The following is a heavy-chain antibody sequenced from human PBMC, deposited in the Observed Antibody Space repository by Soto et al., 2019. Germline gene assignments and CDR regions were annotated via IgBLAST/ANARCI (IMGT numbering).Heavy chain of an antibody. CDR2: IYYSGST. CDR1: GGSVSSGSYY. J-gene: IGHJ6*02. V-gene: IGHV4-61*01. D-gene: IGHD4-4*01. CDR3: ARGGTGVTTIPYYYYYGMDV. Sequence: QVQLQESGPGLVKPSENLSLTCTVSGGSVSSGSYYWSWIRQPPGKGLEWIGYIYYSGSTNYNPSLKSRVTLSVDTAKNLFSLNLSSVTAADTAVYYCARGGTGVTTIPYYYYYGMDVWGQGTTVTVSS.